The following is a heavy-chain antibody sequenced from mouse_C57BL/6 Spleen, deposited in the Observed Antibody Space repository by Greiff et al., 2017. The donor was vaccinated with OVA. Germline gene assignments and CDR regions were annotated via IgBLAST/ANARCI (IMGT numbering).Heavy chain of an antibody. J-gene: IGHJ3*01. CDR3: ALHDGYYGGFAY. D-gene: IGHD2-3*01. Sequence: VQLQQSGPELVKPGASVKIPCKASGYTFTDYNMDWVKQSHGKSLEWIGDINPNNGGTIYNQKFKGKATLTVDKSSSTAYMELRSLTSEDTAVYYCALHDGYYGGFAYWGQGTLVTVSA. CDR1: GYTFTDYN. V-gene: IGHV1-18*01. CDR2: INPNNGGT.